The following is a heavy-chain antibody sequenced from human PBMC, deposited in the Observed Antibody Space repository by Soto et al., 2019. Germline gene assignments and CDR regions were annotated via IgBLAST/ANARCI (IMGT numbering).Heavy chain of an antibody. CDR2: SRDKAQGYST. J-gene: IGHJ4*02. D-gene: IGHD6-19*01. Sequence: GGSLRLSCAGSGFTLSDHYIDWVRQAPGKGLEWVGRSRDKAQGYSTAYAASVKGRFTTSRDESKNSVYLQMNSLKTEDTAVYYCARGVAVAGLDYWGQGTLVTVSS. V-gene: IGHV3-72*01. CDR3: ARGVAVAGLDY. CDR1: GFTLSDHY.